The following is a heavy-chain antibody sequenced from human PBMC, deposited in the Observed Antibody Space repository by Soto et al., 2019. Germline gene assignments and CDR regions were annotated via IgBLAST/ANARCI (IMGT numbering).Heavy chain of an antibody. Sequence: QITLKESGPTLVKPTQTLTLTCTFSGFSLSSTRMAVGWIRQPPGKALEWLALIYWDDDKRYSPFLKSRLTITEATSKNQVVLTMSNMEPVDTARYYCAHIVVAGLGYYFDYWGQGTLVTVSS. CDR2: IYWDDDK. CDR3: AHIVVAGLGYYFDY. V-gene: IGHV2-5*02. D-gene: IGHD6-19*01. J-gene: IGHJ4*02. CDR1: GFSLSSTRMA.